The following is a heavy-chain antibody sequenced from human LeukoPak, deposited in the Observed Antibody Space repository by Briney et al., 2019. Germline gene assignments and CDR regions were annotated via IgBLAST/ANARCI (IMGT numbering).Heavy chain of an antibody. CDR2: ISGSGGST. J-gene: IGHJ4*02. CDR1: GLSFSSYT. CDR3: AKSRTYYFDY. V-gene: IGHV3-23*01. Sequence: GGSLRLSCAPSGLSFSSYTIHWVRQAPGKGLEWVSAISGSGGSTYYADSVKGRFTISRDNSKNTLYLQMNSLRAEDTAVYYCAKSRTYYFDYWGQGTLVTVSS.